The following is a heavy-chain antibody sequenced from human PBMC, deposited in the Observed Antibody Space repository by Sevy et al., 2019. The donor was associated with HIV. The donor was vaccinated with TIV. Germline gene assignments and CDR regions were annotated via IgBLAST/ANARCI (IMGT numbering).Heavy chain of an antibody. CDR2: NSFDGTTN. D-gene: IGHD3-22*01. CDR1: EFIFRASV. V-gene: IGHV3-30*04. CDR3: AREGHSSGRAGIFNI. Sequence: GGSLRLSCVVSEFIFRASVMHWVRQAPGKGLEWVALNSFDGTTNSNEDSMKGRFTVSRDNSKNTLYLQLNSLRDDDTALYYCAREGHSSGRAGIFNIWGPGTMVTVSS. J-gene: IGHJ3*02.